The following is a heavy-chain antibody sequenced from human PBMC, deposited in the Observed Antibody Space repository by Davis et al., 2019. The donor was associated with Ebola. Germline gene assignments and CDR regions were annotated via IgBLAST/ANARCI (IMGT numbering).Heavy chain of an antibody. CDR2: LDNTGKT. Sequence: GESLKISCAGSGFDVNTNHMTWVRQAPGQGLEWVSFLDNTGKTYYADSVKGRFTISRDNSRNTVYLHMLSLRAEDTAVYYCAGEDDYSNDYWGQGTLVTVSP. CDR1: GFDVNTNH. V-gene: IGHV3-53*01. J-gene: IGHJ4*02. CDR3: AGEDDYSNDY. D-gene: IGHD4-11*01.